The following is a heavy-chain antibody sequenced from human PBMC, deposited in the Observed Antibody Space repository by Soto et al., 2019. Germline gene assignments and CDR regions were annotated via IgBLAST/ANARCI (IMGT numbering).Heavy chain of an antibody. CDR3: ARDPYLGDHQY. J-gene: IGHJ4*02. D-gene: IGHD3-16*01. CDR1: GYTFTTYG. CDR2: ISAYSGKT. Sequence: QVPLVQSGGEVKKPGASVKVSCKTSGYTFTTYGISWVRQAPGQGLEWVGWISAYSGKTHYAQKFQGKVTMTTDTSTMTAYLELSSLRSDDTAVYYCARDPYLGDHQYWGQGTLVTVSS. V-gene: IGHV1-18*01.